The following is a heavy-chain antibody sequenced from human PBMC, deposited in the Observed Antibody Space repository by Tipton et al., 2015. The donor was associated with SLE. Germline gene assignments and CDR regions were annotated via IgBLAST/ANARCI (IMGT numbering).Heavy chain of an antibody. CDR2: IYYSGST. CDR3: ARHVYCSGGSCYSGDYFDY. J-gene: IGHJ4*02. V-gene: IGHV4-31*03. CDR1: GGSISSGGYY. D-gene: IGHD2-15*01. Sequence: TLSLTCTVSGGSISSGGYYWSWIRQHPGKGLEWIGYIYYSGSTYYNPSLKSRVTISVDTSKNQFSLKLSSVTAADTAVYYCARHVYCSGGSCYSGDYFDYWGQGTLVTVSS.